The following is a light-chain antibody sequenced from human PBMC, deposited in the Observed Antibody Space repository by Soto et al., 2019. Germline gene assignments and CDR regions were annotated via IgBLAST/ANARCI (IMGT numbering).Light chain of an antibody. Sequence: QSVLTQPASVSGSPGQSITISCTGTSRDVGGYNYVSWYQQHPGKAPKLMIYAVSNRPSGVSTRFSGSKSGNTASLTISGLQAEDEADYHCSSYTTSSTLLYVFGTGTKLTVL. J-gene: IGLJ1*01. CDR2: AVS. CDR1: SRDVGGYNY. CDR3: SSYTTSSTLLYV. V-gene: IGLV2-14*01.